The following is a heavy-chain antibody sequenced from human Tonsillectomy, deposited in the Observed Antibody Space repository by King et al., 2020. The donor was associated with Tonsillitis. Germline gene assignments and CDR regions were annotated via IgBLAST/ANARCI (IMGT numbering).Heavy chain of an antibody. CDR1: GFTVSTNF. CDR2: VYSGGVT. J-gene: IGHJ4*02. Sequence: DVQLVESGGGLVQPGGSLRLSCAVSGFTVSTNFMSWVRQAPGKGLEWVSLVYSGGVTYYAASVKGRFTISRHRPKNTFDLQMNSLRPEDTAVYYCAREFDYGDYIALDYWGQGTLVTVSS. D-gene: IGHD4-17*01. CDR3: AREFDYGDYIALDY. V-gene: IGHV3-53*04.